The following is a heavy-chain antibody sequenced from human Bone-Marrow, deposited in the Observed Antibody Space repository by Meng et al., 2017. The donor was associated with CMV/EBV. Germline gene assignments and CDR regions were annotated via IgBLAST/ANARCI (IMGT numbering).Heavy chain of an antibody. J-gene: IGHJ6*02. CDR3: ARDLNGSGSYSTGFYYYYGMDV. CDR2: ISSSSSYI. Sequence: GGSLRLSCAASGFTFSSYSMNWVRQAPGKGLEWVSSISSSSSYIYYADSVKGRFTISRDNAKNSLYLQMNSLRAEDTAVYYCARDLNGSGSYSTGFYYYYGMDVWGQGTTVTVSS. V-gene: IGHV3-21*01. D-gene: IGHD3-10*01. CDR1: GFTFSSYS.